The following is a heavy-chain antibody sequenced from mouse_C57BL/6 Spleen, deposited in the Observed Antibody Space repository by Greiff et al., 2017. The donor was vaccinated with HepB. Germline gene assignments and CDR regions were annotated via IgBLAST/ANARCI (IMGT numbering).Heavy chain of an antibody. CDR3: TIYGSRTGYFDY. J-gene: IGHJ2*01. V-gene: IGHV14-4*01. CDR1: GFNIKDDY. Sequence: EVMLVESGAELVRPGASVKLSCTASGFNIKDDYMHWVKQRPEQGLEWIGWIDPENGDTEYASKFQGKATITADTSSNTAYLQLSSLTSEDTAVYYCTIYGSRTGYFDYWGQGTTLTVSS. CDR2: IDPENGDT. D-gene: IGHD1-1*01.